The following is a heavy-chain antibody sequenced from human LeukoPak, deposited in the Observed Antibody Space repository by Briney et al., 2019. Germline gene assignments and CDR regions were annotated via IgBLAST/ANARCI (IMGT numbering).Heavy chain of an antibody. CDR2: IYHSGST. CDR1: GGSISSSNW. Sequence: SETLSLTCAVSGGSISSSNWWSWVRQPPGKGRERSGEIYHSGSTNYNPSLKSRGSISVDKSKNQFSLKLSSVTAADTAMYYCARDQALTTVTTSDAFDIWGQGTMVTVSS. J-gene: IGHJ3*02. V-gene: IGHV4-4*02. D-gene: IGHD4-17*01. CDR3: ARDQALTTVTTSDAFDI.